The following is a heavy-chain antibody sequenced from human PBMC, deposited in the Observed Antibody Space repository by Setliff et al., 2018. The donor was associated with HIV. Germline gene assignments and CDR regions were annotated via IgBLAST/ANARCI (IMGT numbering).Heavy chain of an antibody. CDR3: ARPHSGRGGGAWFDP. D-gene: IGHD6-19*01. CDR2: ILSGRAT. Sequence: SETLSLTCTVSGDSITSGHYYWGWIRQPPGKGLEWIGNILSGRATYYNPSLKSRVSMSVDTSKNQFSLRLTSVAAADTAVYFCARPHSGRGGGAWFDPWGQGTLVTVSS. V-gene: IGHV4-39*01. J-gene: IGHJ5*02. CDR1: GDSITSGHYY.